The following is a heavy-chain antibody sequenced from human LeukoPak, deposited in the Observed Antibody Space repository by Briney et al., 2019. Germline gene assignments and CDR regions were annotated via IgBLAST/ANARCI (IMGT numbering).Heavy chain of an antibody. V-gene: IGHV3-21*01. CDR2: ISSSSSYI. Sequence: GGSLRLSCAASGFTFSSYSMNWVRQAPGKGLEWVSSISSSSSYIYYADSVKGRFTISRDNAKNSLYLQLNSLGAEDTAVYYCARAYGSGTYSFDYWGQGTLVTVSS. D-gene: IGHD3-10*01. CDR3: ARAYGSGTYSFDY. CDR1: GFTFSSYS. J-gene: IGHJ4*02.